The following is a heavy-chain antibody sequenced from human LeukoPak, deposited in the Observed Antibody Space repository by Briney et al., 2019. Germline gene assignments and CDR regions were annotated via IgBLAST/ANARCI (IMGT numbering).Heavy chain of an antibody. J-gene: IGHJ6*02. D-gene: IGHD2-2*01. CDR3: ARDRLLGSSTSKDYYYYYGMDV. V-gene: IGHV1-69*13. CDR1: GGTFSSYA. CDR2: IIPIFGTA. Sequence: ASVKVSCTASGGTFSSYAISWVRQAPGQGLEWMGGIIPIFGTANYAQKFQGRVTITADESTSTAYMELSSLRSEDTAVYYCARDRLLGSSTSKDYYYYYGMDVWGQGTTVTVSS.